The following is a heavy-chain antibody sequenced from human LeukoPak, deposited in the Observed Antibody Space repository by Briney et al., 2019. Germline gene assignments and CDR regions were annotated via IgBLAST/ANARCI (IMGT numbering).Heavy chain of an antibody. CDR1: GYTFTSYD. Sequence: ASVKVSCKASGYTFTSYDINWVRQATGQGLEWMGWMNLHSGNTGYAQKFKGGVTMIRSTSISTAYMELSSLRSEDTAVYYCARLSSHYGDYKVDPWGQGTLVTVSS. CDR3: ARLSSHYGDYKVDP. V-gene: IGHV1-8*01. D-gene: IGHD4-17*01. J-gene: IGHJ5*02. CDR2: MNLHSGNT.